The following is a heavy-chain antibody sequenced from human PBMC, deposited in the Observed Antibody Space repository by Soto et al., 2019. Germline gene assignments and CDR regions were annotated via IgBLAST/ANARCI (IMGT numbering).Heavy chain of an antibody. D-gene: IGHD2-2*01. V-gene: IGHV3-9*01. CDR2: ISWNSGSI. CDR1: GFTFDDYV. J-gene: IGHJ4*02. CDR3: AKDKFMAPAPDSTSEEGFFES. Sequence: EVQLVESGGGLVQPGMSLRLSCAASGFTFDDYVLHWVRQAPGKGLEWVSGISWNSGSIAYADSVKGRFTITRDNAKNSLYLQMNSLRTEDTALYYCAKDKFMAPAPDSTSEEGFFESWGQGTLVTVSS.